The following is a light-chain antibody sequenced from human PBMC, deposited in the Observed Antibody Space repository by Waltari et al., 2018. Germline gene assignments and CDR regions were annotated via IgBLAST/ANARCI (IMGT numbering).Light chain of an antibody. V-gene: IGLV2-23*02. Sequence: DHPSPGKAPKLILYAFCKRPSVGCDRFSRSKSGDMASLTISVLQPEDEAEYFCSSYAGSSREVFGGGTKVTVL. CDR3: SSYAGSSREV. J-gene: IGLJ2*01. CDR2: AFC.